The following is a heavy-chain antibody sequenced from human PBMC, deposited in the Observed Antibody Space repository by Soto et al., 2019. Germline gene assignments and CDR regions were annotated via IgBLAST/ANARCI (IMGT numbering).Heavy chain of an antibody. Sequence: EVQLVESGGGLVQPGRSLRLSCAASGFNFDDYAMHWVRPAPGKGLEWVSGISWSSVTFDDADSVKGRFTISRDNAKNSLYLQMNSLRAEDTAFYYFAKDHDEDFGYDLDYFDYWGQGTLVTVSS. D-gene: IGHD5-12*01. CDR3: AKDHDEDFGYDLDYFDY. J-gene: IGHJ4*02. CDR1: GFNFDDYA. V-gene: IGHV3-9*01. CDR2: ISWSSVTF.